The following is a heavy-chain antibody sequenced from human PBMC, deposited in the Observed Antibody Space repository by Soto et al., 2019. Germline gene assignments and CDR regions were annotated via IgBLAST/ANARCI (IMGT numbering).Heavy chain of an antibody. CDR1: GFTFSSYE. Sequence: GGSLRLSCAASGFTFSSYEMNWFRQAPGKGLEWVSYISSSGSTIYYADSVKGRFTISRDNTRNSFYLNMDSLRVGDTATYYCVRGTPTPGLDIWGRGITVTVSS. CDR2: ISSSGSTI. V-gene: IGHV3-48*03. D-gene: IGHD1-1*01. J-gene: IGHJ6*02. CDR3: VRGTPTPGLDI.